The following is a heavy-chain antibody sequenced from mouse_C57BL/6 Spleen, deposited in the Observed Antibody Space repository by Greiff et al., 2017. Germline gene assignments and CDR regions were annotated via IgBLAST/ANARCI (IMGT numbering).Heavy chain of an antibody. J-gene: IGHJ3*01. CDR1: EYEFPSHD. D-gene: IGHD2-4*01. Sequence: EVQLVESGGGLVQPGESLKLSCESNEYEFPSHDMSWVRQTPETRLELVAAINSDGGSTYYPDTMARRFIISRDNTKKTLYLQMSSLRSEDTALYYCTRHYYDYPWFAYWGQGTLVTGSA. CDR3: TRHYYDYPWFAY. V-gene: IGHV5-2*01. CDR2: INSDGGST.